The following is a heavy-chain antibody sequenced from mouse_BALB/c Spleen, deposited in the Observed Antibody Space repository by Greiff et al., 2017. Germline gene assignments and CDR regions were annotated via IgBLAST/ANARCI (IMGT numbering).Heavy chain of an antibody. Sequence: VQLQQSGPGLVQPSQCLSITCTASGFSFTSYGVHWVRQSPGKGLEWLGVIWSGGSTDYNAAFISRLSISKDNSKSQVFFRMNSLQANDTAIYYCARKDGYYSYAMDYWGQGTSVTVSS. D-gene: IGHD2-3*01. CDR2: IWSGGST. CDR1: GFSFTSYG. J-gene: IGHJ4*01. V-gene: IGHV2-2*02. CDR3: ARKDGYYSYAMDY.